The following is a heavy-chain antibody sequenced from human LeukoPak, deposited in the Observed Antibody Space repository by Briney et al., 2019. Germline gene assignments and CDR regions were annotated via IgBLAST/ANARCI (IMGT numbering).Heavy chain of an antibody. Sequence: GGSLRLSCAASGFTLSSYAMSWVRQAQGKGRDWVSAICDSGGSTYYADSVKGRFTISRDTSKNTLYLQMNSLRAEDTAVYYCAKVISSSCGIGGYWGQGTLVTVSS. CDR2: ICDSGGST. CDR1: GFTLSSYA. J-gene: IGHJ4*02. V-gene: IGHV3-23*01. CDR3: AKVISSSCGIGGY. D-gene: IGHD6-13*01.